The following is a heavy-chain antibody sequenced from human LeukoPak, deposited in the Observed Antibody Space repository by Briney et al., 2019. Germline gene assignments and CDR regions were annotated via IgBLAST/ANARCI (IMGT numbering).Heavy chain of an antibody. CDR1: AGSISSYY. J-gene: IGHJ4*02. V-gene: IGHV4-59*01. Sequence: SETLSLTCTVSAGSISSYYWSWLRQPPGKGLEWIGYIYYSGSTNYNPSLRSRVTISVDTSKNQFSLKLSFVTAADTAVYYCARDLGGVTDYWGQGTLVTVSS. CDR2: IYYSGST. D-gene: IGHD1-26*01. CDR3: ARDLGGVTDY.